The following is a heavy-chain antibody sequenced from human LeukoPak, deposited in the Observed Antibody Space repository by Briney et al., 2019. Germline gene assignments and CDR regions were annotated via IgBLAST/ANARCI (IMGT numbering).Heavy chain of an antibody. Sequence: SQTLSLTCAISGDSLSSNNAAWNWIGQSPSRGLQWLERTYFRSKWYTDYAVSLKSRITINPDASKNQFSLQLNSVTPEDTAVYYCARDRHFPYYFDYWGQGTLVTVSS. V-gene: IGHV6-1*01. D-gene: IGHD2/OR15-2a*01. CDR1: GDSLSSNNAA. CDR3: ARDRHFPYYFDY. CDR2: TYFRSKWYT. J-gene: IGHJ4*02.